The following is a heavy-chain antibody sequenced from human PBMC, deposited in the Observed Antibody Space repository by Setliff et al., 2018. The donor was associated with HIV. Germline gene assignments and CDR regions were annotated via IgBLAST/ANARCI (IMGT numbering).Heavy chain of an antibody. V-gene: IGHV4-38-2*02. Sequence: LSLTCTVSGYSISSRYYWGWVRQSPGKGLEWIGSIYHSGSTQYNPSLKSRVTISVDTSERQFSLRMTSTTAADSAVYYCARTREYRFGFGLGQFDPWGQGTLVTVSS. CDR1: GYSISSRYY. D-gene: IGHD3-16*01. J-gene: IGHJ5*01. CDR3: ARTREYRFGFGLGQFDP. CDR2: IYHSGST.